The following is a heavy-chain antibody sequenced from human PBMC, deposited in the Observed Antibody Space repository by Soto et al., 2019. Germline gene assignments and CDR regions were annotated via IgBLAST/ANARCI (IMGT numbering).Heavy chain of an antibody. V-gene: IGHV1-46*01. CDR1: GYTFTSYY. J-gene: IGHJ4*02. Sequence: QMQLVQSGTEVKKPGASVKVSCKASGYTFTSYYMHWVRQAPGQGLEWMGIINPSGGSTTYAQKFQGRVTMTRDTSTRTVYMELSSLRSDDTAVYYCAASAAGDILDYWGQGTLVAVSS. CDR3: AASAAGDILDY. CDR2: INPSGGST. D-gene: IGHD6-13*01.